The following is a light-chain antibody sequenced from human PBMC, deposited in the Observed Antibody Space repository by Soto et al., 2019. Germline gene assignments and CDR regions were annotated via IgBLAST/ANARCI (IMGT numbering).Light chain of an antibody. J-gene: IGKJ4*01. CDR2: GAS. Sequence: EIVMTQSPATLSVSPGGRATLSCRASQSVGSNLAWYQQKPGQAPRLLFYGASTRATGFPARFSGSGSGTEFTLTISSLQSEDFAVYYCQQYKNWPLTFGGATRVEI. V-gene: IGKV3-15*01. CDR1: QSVGSN. CDR3: QQYKNWPLT.